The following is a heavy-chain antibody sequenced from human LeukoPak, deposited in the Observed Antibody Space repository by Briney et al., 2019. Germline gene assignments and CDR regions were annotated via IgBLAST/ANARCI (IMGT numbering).Heavy chain of an antibody. CDR1: GFTFSTFA. D-gene: IGHD3-10*01. V-gene: IGHV3-21*06. J-gene: IGHJ4*02. CDR2: ITGSGPYM. CDR3: VRDVGAVRGEVYFDY. Sequence: GGSLRLSCAASGFTFSTFAMHWVRLSPGKGLEWVSSITGSGPYMLYADSVRHRFTISRDNTKNLLYLEMNSLRAEDTAMYFCVRDVGAVRGEVYFDYWGQGTLVTVSS.